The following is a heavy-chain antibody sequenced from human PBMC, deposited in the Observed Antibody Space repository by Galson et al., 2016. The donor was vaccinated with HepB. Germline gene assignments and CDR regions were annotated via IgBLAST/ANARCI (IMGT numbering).Heavy chain of an antibody. D-gene: IGHD4-11*01. CDR3: ARATTSVTTWAY. CDR1: GFTLGSFW. CDR2: IKPDGSDI. Sequence: SLRLSCAASGFTLGSFWMTWVRQSPGRGLEWVSSIKPDGSDIKYVDSVRGRFTVSRDNAKDSLYLQMNSLRAEDTAVYYCARATTSVTTWAYWGQGTLVTVSS. J-gene: IGHJ4*02. V-gene: IGHV3-7*03.